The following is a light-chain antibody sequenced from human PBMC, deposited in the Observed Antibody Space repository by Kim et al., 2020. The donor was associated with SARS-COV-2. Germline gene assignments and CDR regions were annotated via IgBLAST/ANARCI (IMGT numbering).Light chain of an antibody. CDR2: DAT. J-gene: IGKJ4*01. V-gene: IGKV1-33*01. CDR3: QQYDTLPLS. Sequence: ASIGDRVSSTCQASQDITTDLTWYQHKPGRAPRLLIYDATTLETGVPPRFSGTGSGKDFTFTISNLQPEDGGTYYCQQYDTLPLSFGGGTKVDIK. CDR1: QDITTD.